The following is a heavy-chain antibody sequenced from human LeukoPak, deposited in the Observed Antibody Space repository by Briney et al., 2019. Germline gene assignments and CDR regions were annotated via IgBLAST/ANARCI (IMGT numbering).Heavy chain of an antibody. CDR2: TNSDGSST. CDR3: ARGGRIAVAGTIDY. J-gene: IGHJ4*02. CDR1: GFTFSSYW. V-gene: IGHV3-74*01. Sequence: PGGSLRLSCAASGFTFSSYWMHWVRQAPGKGLVWVSRTNSDGSSTSYADSVKGRFTISRDNAKNTLYLQMNSLRAEDTAVYYCARGGRIAVAGTIDYWGQGTLVTVSS. D-gene: IGHD6-19*01.